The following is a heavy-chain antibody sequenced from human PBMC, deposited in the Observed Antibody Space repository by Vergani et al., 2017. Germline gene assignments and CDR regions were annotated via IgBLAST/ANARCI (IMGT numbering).Heavy chain of an antibody. D-gene: IGHD5-18*01. J-gene: IGHJ5*02. V-gene: IGHV3-7*03. CDR1: GFTFSSYA. Sequence: EVQLLESGGGLVQPGGSLRLSCAASGFTFSSYAMSWVRQAPGKGLEWVANIKQDGSEKYYVDSVTGRFTISRDNAKNSLYLQMNSLRAEDTALYYCAKSGYSYVWGESWFDPWGQGTLVTVSS. CDR2: IKQDGSEK. CDR3: AKSGYSYVWGESWFDP.